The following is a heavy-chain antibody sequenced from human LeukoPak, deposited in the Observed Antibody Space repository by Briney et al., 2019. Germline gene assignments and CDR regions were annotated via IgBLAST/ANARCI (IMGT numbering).Heavy chain of an antibody. CDR1: GGSVSSGSYY. J-gene: IGHJ4*02. CDR2: IYYSGST. V-gene: IGHV4-61*01. D-gene: IGHD3-16*01. CDR3: ARDSQEGGYFDY. Sequence: SETLSLTCTVSGGSVSSGSYYWSWIRQPPGKGLEWIGYIYYSGSTNYNPSLKGRVTISVDTSKNQFSLKLSSVTAADTAVYYCARDSQEGGYFDYWGQGTLVTVSS.